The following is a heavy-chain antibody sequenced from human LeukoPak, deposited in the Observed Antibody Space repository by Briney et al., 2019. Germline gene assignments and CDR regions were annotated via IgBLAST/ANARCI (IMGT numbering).Heavy chain of an antibody. J-gene: IGHJ4*02. D-gene: IGHD1-1*01. CDR2: ISAQNRRT. CDR1: GYTLSRYG. Sequence: ASVKVSCKASGYTLSRYGIAWVRQAPGQGLEWMGWISAQNRRTNYAQKFQGRLTMTTDTSTSTAHIELRGLRSDDTAVYNCARVGTSWGFDYWGQGTLVTVSS. CDR3: ARVGTSWGFDY. V-gene: IGHV1-18*01.